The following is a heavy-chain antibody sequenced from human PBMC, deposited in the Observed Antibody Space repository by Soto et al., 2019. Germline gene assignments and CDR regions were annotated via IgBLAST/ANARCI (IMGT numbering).Heavy chain of an antibody. CDR1: GYTFTSYG. D-gene: IGHD4-17*01. CDR2: ISAYNGNT. Sequence: GASVKVSCKASGYTFTSYGISWVRQAPGQGPEWMGWISAYNGNTNYAQKLQGRVTMTTDISTSTAYMELRSLRSDDTAVYYCARITLMTTVTTGDYWGQGTLVTVSS. CDR3: ARITLMTTVTTGDY. V-gene: IGHV1-18*01. J-gene: IGHJ4*02.